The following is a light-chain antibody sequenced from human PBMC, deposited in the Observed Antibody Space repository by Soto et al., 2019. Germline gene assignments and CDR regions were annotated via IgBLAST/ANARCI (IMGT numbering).Light chain of an antibody. CDR1: QSVSSN. V-gene: IGKV3-15*01. J-gene: IGKJ4*01. CDR3: QQYNNWPPLT. CDR2: GAS. Sequence: EIVMTQSPATLSVSPGERATLSCRASQSVSSNLAWYQQKPGQAPRLLIYGASTRATGIPARLNGSGSGTEFTLTNSSLQSEDFAVYYWQQYNNWPPLTFGGGTKVEIK.